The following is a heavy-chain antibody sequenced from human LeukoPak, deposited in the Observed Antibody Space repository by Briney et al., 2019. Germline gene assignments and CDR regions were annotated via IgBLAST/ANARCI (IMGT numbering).Heavy chain of an antibody. CDR3: ARAELYGSGSYCILH. Sequence: GGSLRLSCAASGFTFSSYEMNWFRQAPGKGLEWVSYIGTSADTIYYADSVKGRFTISRDNSKNTLYLQMNSLRAEDTAVYYCARAELYGSGSYCILHWGQGTLVTVSS. V-gene: IGHV3-48*03. CDR1: GFTFSSYE. CDR2: IGTSADTI. D-gene: IGHD3-10*01. J-gene: IGHJ4*02.